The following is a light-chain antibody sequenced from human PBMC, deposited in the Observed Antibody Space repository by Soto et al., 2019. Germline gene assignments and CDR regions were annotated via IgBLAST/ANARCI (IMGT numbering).Light chain of an antibody. CDR3: QQRSNWPPIT. CDR1: QSVHNF. Sequence: EVVLTHSPATFSLSPGERAALSFKASQSVHNFLAWYQQKPGQAPRLLIYGASTRAAGVPPRFSGSGSGTDFTLTISSLEPEDFAVYYCQQRSNWPPITFGQGTRLEIK. CDR2: GAS. V-gene: IGKV3-11*01. J-gene: IGKJ5*01.